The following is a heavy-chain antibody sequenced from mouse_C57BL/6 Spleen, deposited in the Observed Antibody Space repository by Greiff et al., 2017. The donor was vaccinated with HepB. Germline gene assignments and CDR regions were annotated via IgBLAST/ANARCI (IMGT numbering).Heavy chain of an antibody. V-gene: IGHV1-50*01. Sequence: QVQLQHPGAELVKPGASVKLSCKASGYTFTSSWMQWVKQRPGQGLEWIGEIDPSDSYTNYNQKFKGKATLTVDTSSSTAYMQLSSLTSEDSAVYYCARTSPSSSWYFDVWGTGTTVTVSS. CDR1: GYTFTSSW. D-gene: IGHD1-1*01. J-gene: IGHJ1*03. CDR3: ARTSPSSSWYFDV. CDR2: IDPSDSYT.